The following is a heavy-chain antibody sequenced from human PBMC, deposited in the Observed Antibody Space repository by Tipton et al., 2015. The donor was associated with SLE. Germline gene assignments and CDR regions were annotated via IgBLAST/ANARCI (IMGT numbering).Heavy chain of an antibody. D-gene: IGHD6-13*01. V-gene: IGHV4-59*01. CDR3: AREGSIAAAGTGYFQH. Sequence: TLSLTCTVSGGSISSYYWSWIRQPPGKGLEWIGYIYYSGSPNYNPSLKSRVTISVDTSKNQFSLKLSSVTAADTAVYHCAREGSIAAAGTGYFQHWGQGTLVTVSS. J-gene: IGHJ1*01. CDR2: IYYSGSP. CDR1: GGSISSYY.